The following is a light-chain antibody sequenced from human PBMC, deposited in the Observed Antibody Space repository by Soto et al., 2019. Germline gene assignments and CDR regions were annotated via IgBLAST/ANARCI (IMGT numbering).Light chain of an antibody. J-gene: IGKJ3*01. CDR2: KAS. CDR3: QHYTSSPT. CDR1: QSLSSW. Sequence: DIQMTQSPSSLSASVGDRVTITCRASQSLSSWLAWYQQKPGKAPKLLIYKASTLESGVPSRFSGSGSGTEFTLTISSLQPDDFATSYCQHYTSSPTFGPGTKVDV. V-gene: IGKV1-5*03.